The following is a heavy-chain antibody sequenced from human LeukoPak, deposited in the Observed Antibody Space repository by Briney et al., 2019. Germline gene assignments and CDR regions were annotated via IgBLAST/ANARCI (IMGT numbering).Heavy chain of an antibody. J-gene: IGHJ4*02. V-gene: IGHV3-9*01. CDR2: ISWNSGSI. CDR3: AKDQDSGGYYHAFDY. Sequence: GGSLRLSCAASGFTFDDYAMHWVRQAPGKGLEWVSGISWNSGSIGYADSVKGRLTISRDNAKKSLYLQMNSLRTEDTALYYCAKDQDSGGYYHAFDYWGQGTLVTVSS. D-gene: IGHD3-22*01. CDR1: GFTFDDYA.